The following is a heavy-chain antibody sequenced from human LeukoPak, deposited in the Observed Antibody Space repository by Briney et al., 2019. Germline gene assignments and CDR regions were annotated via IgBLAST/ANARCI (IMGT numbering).Heavy chain of an antibody. V-gene: IGHV4-4*02. D-gene: IGHD3-16*02. CDR2: IYYSGST. J-gene: IGHJ4*02. CDR1: GGSISSSNW. CDR3: ARYYDYVWGSYRYKRLFDY. Sequence: PSGTLSLTCAVSGGSISSSNWWSWVRQPPGKGLEWIGSIYYSGSTYYNPSLKSRVTISVDTSKNQFSLKLSSVTAADTAVYYCARYYDYVWGSYRYKRLFDYWGQGTLVTVSS.